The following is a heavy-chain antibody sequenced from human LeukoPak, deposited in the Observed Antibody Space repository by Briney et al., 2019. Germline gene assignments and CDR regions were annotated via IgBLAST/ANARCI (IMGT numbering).Heavy chain of an antibody. V-gene: IGHV3-48*04. CDR1: VFTFRDYS. CDR2: ISGSGRPT. CDR3: ARDSRYSFDY. J-gene: IGHJ4*02. D-gene: IGHD5-18*01. Sequence: PGVSLTLSCAASVFTFRDYSINCVRQARGKGLEWVSYISGSGRPTYYTHSVKGRFTIPRDNAKSSLYLQMNSLRAEDTAVYYCARDSRYSFDYWGQGILVTVSS.